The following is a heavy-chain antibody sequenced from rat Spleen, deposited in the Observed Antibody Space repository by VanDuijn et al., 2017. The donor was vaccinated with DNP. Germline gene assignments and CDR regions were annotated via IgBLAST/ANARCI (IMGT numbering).Heavy chain of an antibody. CDR3: ARDLLRWRRGFAY. V-gene: IGHV2-41*01. J-gene: IGHJ3*01. CDR2: IWTFGGT. D-gene: IGHD1-11*01. Sequence: QVQLKESGPGLVQPSHTLSLTCTVAGSSLTDYNVHCVRQPPGKGLEWMGVIWTFGGTRYHSTFKSRLTITRDISKSQVFLEMNSLQTEDTATYYCARDLLRWRRGFAYWGQGTLVTVSS. CDR1: GSSLTDYN.